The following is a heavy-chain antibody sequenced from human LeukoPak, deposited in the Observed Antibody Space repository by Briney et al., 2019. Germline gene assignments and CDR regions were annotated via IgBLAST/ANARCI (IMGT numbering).Heavy chain of an antibody. V-gene: IGHV3-7*03. CDR3: ARRARDFGDSHAFDV. J-gene: IGHJ3*01. Sequence: GGSLRLSCTASGFNFSRYWMNWVRQAPGKGLEWVTNIIPDGDKIHYVDSVKGRFTISRDNAKDSLYLQMNSLRAEDTANYYCARRARDFGDSHAFDVWGQGTMVTVSS. CDR2: IIPDGDKI. CDR1: GFNFSRYW. D-gene: IGHD4-17*01.